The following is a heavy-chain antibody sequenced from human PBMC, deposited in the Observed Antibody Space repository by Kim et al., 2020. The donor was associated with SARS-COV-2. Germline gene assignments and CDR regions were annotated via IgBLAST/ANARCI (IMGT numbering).Heavy chain of an antibody. D-gene: IGHD3-10*01. V-gene: IGHV3-33*05. CDR1: GFTFSSYG. Sequence: GGSLRLSCAASGFTFSSYGMHWVRQAPGKGLEWVAVISYDGSNKYYADSVKGRFTISRDNSKNTLYLQMNSLRAEDTAVYYCARTMIRGVIYLYYYGMDVWCQGTTDPVS. J-gene: IGHJ6*02. CDR2: ISYDGSNK. CDR3: ARTMIRGVIYLYYYGMDV.